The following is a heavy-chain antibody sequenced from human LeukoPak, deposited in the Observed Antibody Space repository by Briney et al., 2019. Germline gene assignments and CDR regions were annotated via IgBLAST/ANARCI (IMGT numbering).Heavy chain of an antibody. CDR1: GFTFSSYA. D-gene: IGHD2-2*02. V-gene: IGHV3-23*01. CDR3: AKGVVPAAIRGNWFDP. CDR2: ISGSGGST. Sequence: GGSLRLSCAASGFTFSSYAMSWVRQAPGKGLEWVSAISGSGGSTYYADSVKGRFTISRDNSKNTLYLQMISLRAEDTAVYYCAKGVVPAAIRGNWFDPWGQGTLVTVSS. J-gene: IGHJ5*02.